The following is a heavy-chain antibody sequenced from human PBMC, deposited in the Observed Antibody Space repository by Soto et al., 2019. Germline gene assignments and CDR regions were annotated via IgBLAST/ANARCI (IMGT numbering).Heavy chain of an antibody. CDR1: GYSFTGFW. D-gene: IGHD2-15*01. Sequence: QVQLMQSGAEVEKPGASVKVSCEASGYSFTGFWIHWVRQAPGQGLEWMGWIFPNSGATNYAQKFQGRVTLTRDTSLSTGYMDLTRLTSDDTAVYYCARGRSLKWNWFDRWGQGTLVTVSS. V-gene: IGHV1-2*02. CDR2: IFPNSGAT. J-gene: IGHJ5*02. CDR3: ARGRSLKWNWFDR.